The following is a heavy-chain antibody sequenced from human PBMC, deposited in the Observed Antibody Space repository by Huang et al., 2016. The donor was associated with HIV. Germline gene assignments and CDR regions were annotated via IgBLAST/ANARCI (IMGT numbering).Heavy chain of an antibody. Sequence: VQLVESGGGLVRPGGSLRLSGAASGFSFDSYSMPWVRQAPGKTLEWLAYISISGGNIYYADSVKGRFTISRDNARNSLFLQLSSLRVEDTAVYHCVRDAGGKNFWGQGTLVSVSS. CDR2: ISISGGNI. CDR3: VRDAGGKNF. J-gene: IGHJ4*02. V-gene: IGHV3-48*01. CDR1: GFSFDSYS. D-gene: IGHD1-26*01.